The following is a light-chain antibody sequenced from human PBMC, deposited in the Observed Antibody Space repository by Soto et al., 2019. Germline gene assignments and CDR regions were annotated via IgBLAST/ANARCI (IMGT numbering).Light chain of an antibody. Sequence: ETVLTQSPATLSLSPGERATLSCRASRGISSYLGWYQQKPGQPXRLLIYEAYNRATGIPARFSGRGSGTEFTLTISSLQPDDFATYYCQHYNSYSEAVGQGTKVEIK. J-gene: IGKJ1*01. CDR2: EAY. CDR1: RGISSY. V-gene: IGKV3-11*01. CDR3: QHYNSYSEA.